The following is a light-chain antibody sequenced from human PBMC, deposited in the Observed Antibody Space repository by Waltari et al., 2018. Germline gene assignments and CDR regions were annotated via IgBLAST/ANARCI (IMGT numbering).Light chain of an antibody. J-gene: IGKJ3*01. CDR1: QSIGSW. CDR2: EAT. V-gene: IGKV1-5*03. CDR3: QRYNSYPIT. Sequence: DIQMTQSPSTLSASVGDRVTITCRASQSIGSWLARSQQKTGKAPKLLIYEATSLESGVPSRFSASGSGTEFTLTISSLQPDDFATYYCQRYNSYPITFGPGTKVDI.